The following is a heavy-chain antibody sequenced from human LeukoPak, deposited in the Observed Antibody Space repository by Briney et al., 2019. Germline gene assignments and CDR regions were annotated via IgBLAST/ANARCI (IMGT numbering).Heavy chain of an antibody. Sequence: GGSLRLSCAASGFTFSSYAMHWVRQAPGKGLEWVAVISYDGSNKYYADSVKGRFTISRDNSKNTLYLQMNSLRAEDTAVYYCASGYYGSGSLIPFDYWGQGTLVTVSS. D-gene: IGHD3-10*01. CDR1: GFTFSSYA. V-gene: IGHV3-30*04. CDR2: ISYDGSNK. CDR3: ASGYYGSGSLIPFDY. J-gene: IGHJ4*02.